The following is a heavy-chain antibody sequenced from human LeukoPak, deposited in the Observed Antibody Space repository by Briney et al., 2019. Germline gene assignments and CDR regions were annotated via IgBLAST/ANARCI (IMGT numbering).Heavy chain of an antibody. CDR1: GFIFSSYV. Sequence: SLSLSCAASGFIFSSYVIYRVRQAPGKDLESVAAIWYDGSNKYYGDSVQGRFTVSRDNSNTTLYLQMNSLRAEDTAVYYCARDGASRGLDYWGQGTLVTVSS. D-gene: IGHD4/OR15-4a*01. J-gene: IGHJ4*02. V-gene: IGHV3-33*07. CDR2: IWYDGSNK. CDR3: ARDGASRGLDY.